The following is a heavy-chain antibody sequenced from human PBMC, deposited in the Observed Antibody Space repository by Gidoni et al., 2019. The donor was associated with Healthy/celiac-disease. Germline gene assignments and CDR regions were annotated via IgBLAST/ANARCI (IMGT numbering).Heavy chain of an antibody. Sequence: EVQPLESGGGLVQHGGSLRLSCAASGFTCSSYAMSWVRQAQGKGLEWVSAISGIGGSTYYADSVKGRFTISRDKSKNTLYLQMNSLRAEDTAVYYCAGMVRGKTQGSYFDYWGQGTLVTVSS. CDR2: ISGIGGST. CDR3: AGMVRGKTQGSYFDY. V-gene: IGHV3-23*01. D-gene: IGHD3-10*01. J-gene: IGHJ4*02. CDR1: GFTCSSYA.